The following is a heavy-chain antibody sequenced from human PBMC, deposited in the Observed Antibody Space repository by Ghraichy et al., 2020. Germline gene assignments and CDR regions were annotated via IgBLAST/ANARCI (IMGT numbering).Heavy chain of an antibody. J-gene: IGHJ6*02. CDR1: GFTFSSYS. D-gene: IGHD2-8*01. CDR3: ARGDVLYSAGMDV. V-gene: IGHV3-21*01. Sequence: GESLNISCAASGFTFSSYSMNWVRQAPGKGLEWVSSISSSSSYIYYADSVKGRFTISRDNAKNSLYLQMNSLRAEDTAVYYCARGDVLYSAGMDVWGQGTTVTVSS. CDR2: ISSSSSYI.